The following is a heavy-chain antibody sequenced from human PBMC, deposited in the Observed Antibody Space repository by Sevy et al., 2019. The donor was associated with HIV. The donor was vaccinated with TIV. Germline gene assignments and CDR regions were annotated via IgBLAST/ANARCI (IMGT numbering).Heavy chain of an antibody. D-gene: IGHD1-26*01. V-gene: IGHV3-30*18. J-gene: IGHJ3*02. CDR2: ISYDGSNK. CDR1: GFTFSSYG. Sequence: GGSLRLSCAASGFTFSSYGMHWVRQAPGKGLEWVAVISYDGSNKYYADSVKGRFTISRENSKNTLYLQMNSLRAEDTAVYYCAKEEEGVLRGAFDIWGQGTMVTVSS. CDR3: AKEEEGVLRGAFDI.